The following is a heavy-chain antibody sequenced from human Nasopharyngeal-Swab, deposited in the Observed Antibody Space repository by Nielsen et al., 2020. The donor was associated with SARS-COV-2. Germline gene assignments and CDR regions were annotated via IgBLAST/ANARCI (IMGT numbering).Heavy chain of an antibody. J-gene: IGHJ4*02. CDR2: ISYDGSNK. D-gene: IGHD6-13*01. V-gene: IGHV3-30*18. CDR3: AKGGGGGQQLVRYFDY. CDR1: GFTFSSYG. Sequence: GGSLRLSCAASGFTFSSYGMHWVRQAPGKGLEWVAVISYDGSNKYYPDSVKGRFPISRDNSKNTLYPQMNSLRAEDTAVYYCAKGGGGGQQLVRYFDYWGQGTLVTVSS.